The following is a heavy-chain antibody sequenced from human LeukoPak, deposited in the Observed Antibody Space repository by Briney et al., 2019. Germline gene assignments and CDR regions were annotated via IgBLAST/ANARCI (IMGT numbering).Heavy chain of an antibody. CDR3: ARERFGIAAAGIDP. V-gene: IGHV1-2*02. CDR1: GYTFTGYY. D-gene: IGHD6-13*01. J-gene: IGHJ5*02. Sequence: GASVKVSCKASGYTFTGYYMHWVRQAPGQGLEWTGWINPNSGGTNYAQKFQGRVTMTRDTSISTAYMELSRLRSDDTAVYYCARERFGIAAAGIDPWGQGTLVTVSS. CDR2: INPNSGGT.